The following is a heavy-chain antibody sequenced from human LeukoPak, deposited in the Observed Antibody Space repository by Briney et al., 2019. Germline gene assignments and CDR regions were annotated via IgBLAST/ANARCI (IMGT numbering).Heavy chain of an antibody. J-gene: IGHJ2*01. V-gene: IGHV3-23*01. CDR3: AKEVGYLDL. Sequence: PGGSLRLSCAVSGFTFSSYAMSWVRQAPGKGLEWVSVISGSGGSIYYADSVKGRFTISRDNSKNTLSLQMNSLRAEDTAVYYCAKEVGYLDLWARGTLVSVST. CDR1: GFTFSSYA. CDR2: ISGSGGSI.